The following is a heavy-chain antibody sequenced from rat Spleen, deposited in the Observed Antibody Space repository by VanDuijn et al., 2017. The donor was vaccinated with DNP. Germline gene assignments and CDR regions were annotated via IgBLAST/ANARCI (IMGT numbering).Heavy chain of an antibody. CDR2: ISSSGGST. J-gene: IGHJ2*01. D-gene: IGHD1-11*01. Sequence: EVQLVESGGDLVQPGRSLKLSCITSGFPFNSYWMAWIRQVPGKGLEWVASISSSGGSTYYPESVKGRFTITRDNAKNTLYLQMDSLRSEETATYYCARHGDYGFNLFDYWGQGVMVTVSS. V-gene: IGHV5-31*01. CDR3: ARHGDYGFNLFDY. CDR1: GFPFNSYW.